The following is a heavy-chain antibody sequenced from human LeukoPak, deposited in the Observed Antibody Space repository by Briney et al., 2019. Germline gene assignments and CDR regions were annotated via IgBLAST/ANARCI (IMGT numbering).Heavy chain of an antibody. CDR3: ARDPPGYYDSSGYHDY. CDR1: GGSISSYY. D-gene: IGHD3-22*01. J-gene: IGHJ4*02. Sequence: PSETLSLTCTVSGGSISSYYWSWIRQPPGKGLEWIGYIYYSGSTNYNPSLKSRVTISVDTSKNQFSLKLSSVTAADTAVYYCARDPPGYYDSSGYHDYWGQGTLVTVSS. CDR2: IYYSGST. V-gene: IGHV4-59*01.